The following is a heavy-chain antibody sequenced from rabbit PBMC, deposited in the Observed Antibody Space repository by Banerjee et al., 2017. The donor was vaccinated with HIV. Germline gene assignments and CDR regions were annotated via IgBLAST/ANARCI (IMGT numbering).Heavy chain of an antibody. D-gene: IGHD1-1*01. V-gene: IGHV1S40*01. CDR2: IYSGDGST. J-gene: IGHJ6*01. Sequence: QSLEESGGDLVKPGASLTLTCTASGFSFNNNYYMCWVRQAPGKGLEWIGCIYSGDGSTYYASWAKGRFTISKASSTTVTLQMTSLTAADTATYFCARTMNSIGYPNDLWGQGTLVTVS. CDR3: ARTMNSIGYPNDL. CDR1: GFSFNNNYY.